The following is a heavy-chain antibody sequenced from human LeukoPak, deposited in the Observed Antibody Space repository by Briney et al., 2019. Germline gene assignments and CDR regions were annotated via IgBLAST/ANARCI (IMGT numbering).Heavy chain of an antibody. Sequence: ETLSLTCTVSGGSISSSSYYWGWIRQPPGKGLEWIGSIYYSGSTYYNPSLKSRVTISVDTSKNQFSLKLSSVTAADTAVYYCARNAVPGYFDYWGQGTLVSVSS. CDR3: ARNAVPGYFDY. CDR1: GGSISSSSYY. D-gene: IGHD3-10*01. J-gene: IGHJ4*02. CDR2: IYYSGST. V-gene: IGHV4-39*01.